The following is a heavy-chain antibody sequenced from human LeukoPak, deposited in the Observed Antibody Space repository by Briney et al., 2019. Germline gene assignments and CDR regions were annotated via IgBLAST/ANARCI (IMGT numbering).Heavy chain of an antibody. J-gene: IGHJ4*02. D-gene: IGHD1-26*01. CDR3: ATRVGAQGD. CDR1: GFTFSSYW. V-gene: IGHV3-74*01. CDR2: ISGDGTTT. Sequence: GGSLRLSCAASGFTFSSYWMHWVRQAPGKGLVWVPRISGDGTTTTYADAVKGRFTISRDNAKNTVSLQMNSLRAEDTAVYYCATRVGAQGDWGQGTLVTVSS.